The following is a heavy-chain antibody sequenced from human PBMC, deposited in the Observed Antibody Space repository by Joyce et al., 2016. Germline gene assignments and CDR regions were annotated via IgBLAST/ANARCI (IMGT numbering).Heavy chain of an antibody. CDR2: IIPFFGAA. CDR3: ARGGTSSDHYFFYTLDV. D-gene: IGHD1-14*01. Sequence: QVLLVQSGAAVKRPGSSLRVSCKSSGGDFSNFTVNWVRQARGQRREGMGGIIPFFGAAKYAEDFQGRVTLTADQSTRTAYLELSSLTSADTAVYYCARGGTSSDHYFFYTLDVWGPGTTVIVSS. CDR1: GGDFSNFT. V-gene: IGHV1-69*12. J-gene: IGHJ6*02.